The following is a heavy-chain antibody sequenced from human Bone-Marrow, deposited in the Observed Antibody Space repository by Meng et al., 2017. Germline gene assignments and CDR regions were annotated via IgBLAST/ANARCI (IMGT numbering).Heavy chain of an antibody. CDR2: ISAYNGNT. D-gene: IGHD3-16*01. J-gene: IGHJ4*02. Sequence: QVQLLKSGSELKKPGASVKISCKASGYTFTSYSMNWVRQVPGQGLEWMGWISAYNGNTNYAQKLQGRVTMTTDTSTSTAYMELRSLRSDDTAVYYCARDQDYVDYWGQGTLVTVSS. V-gene: IGHV1-18*01. CDR3: ARDQDYVDY. CDR1: GYTFTSYS.